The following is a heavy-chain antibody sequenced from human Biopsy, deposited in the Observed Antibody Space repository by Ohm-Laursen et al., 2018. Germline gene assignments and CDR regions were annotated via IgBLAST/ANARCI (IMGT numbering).Heavy chain of an antibody. CDR1: GGSVSSGGFY. J-gene: IGHJ2*01. V-gene: IGHV4-31*01. D-gene: IGHD4-23*01. Sequence: SQTLSLTWTVSGGSVSSGGFYWSWIRQHPGKGLEWIGYIYYSGTTYYNPPLKSLVTISVDTSKNQFSLKLNSVTAADTAVYYCARRPYVGTRYWYFDLWGRGTLVTVSS. CDR3: ARRPYVGTRYWYFDL. CDR2: IYYSGTT.